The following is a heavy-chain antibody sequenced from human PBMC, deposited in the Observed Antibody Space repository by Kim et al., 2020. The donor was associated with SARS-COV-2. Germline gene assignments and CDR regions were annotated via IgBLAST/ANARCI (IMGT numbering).Heavy chain of an antibody. CDR2: IIPIFGTA. V-gene: IGHV1-69*13. CDR1: GGTFSSYA. D-gene: IGHD3-10*01. CDR3: ARDTEGGYYGSGSYYDY. Sequence: SVKVSCKASGGTFSSYAISWVRQAPGQGLEWMGGIIPIFGTANYAQKFQGRVTITADESTSTAYMELSSLRSEDTAVYYCARDTEGGYYGSGSYYDYWGQGTLVTVSS. J-gene: IGHJ4*02.